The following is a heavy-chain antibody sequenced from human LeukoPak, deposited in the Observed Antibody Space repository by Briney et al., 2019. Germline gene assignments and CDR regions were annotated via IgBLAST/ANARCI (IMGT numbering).Heavy chain of an antibody. CDR1: GGTFSSYA. V-gene: IGHV1-69*05. Sequence: SVKVSCKASGGTFSSYAISWVRQAPGQGLEWMGGIIPIFGTANYAQKFQGRVTMTRNTSISTAYMELSSLRSEDTAVYYCAREYSYGYYYYYYMDVWGKGTTVTISS. J-gene: IGHJ6*03. CDR2: IIPIFGTA. D-gene: IGHD5-18*01. CDR3: AREYSYGYYYYYYMDV.